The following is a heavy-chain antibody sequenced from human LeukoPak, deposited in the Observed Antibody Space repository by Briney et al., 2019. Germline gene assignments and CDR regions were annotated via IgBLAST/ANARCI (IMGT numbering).Heavy chain of an antibody. J-gene: IGHJ4*02. CDR2: SNWNGGSA. CDR1: GFTFDDYG. CDR3: ARVCGSGSR. D-gene: IGHD3-10*01. V-gene: IGHV3-20*04. Sequence: GGSLRLSCAASGFTFDDYGMSWVRQAPGKGLEGVSGSNWNGGSAGYADSVKGRFTISRDNAKHSLYFQMNSLRAEDTALYYWARVCGSGSRGGQGTLVTVSS.